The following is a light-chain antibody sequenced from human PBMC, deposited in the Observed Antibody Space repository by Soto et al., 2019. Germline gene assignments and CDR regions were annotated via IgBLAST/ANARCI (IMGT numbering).Light chain of an antibody. CDR2: GVS. CDR1: QSVNSN. Sequence: DIVLTQSPGTLSLSPGERATLSCRASQSVNSNLAWYQQKPGQAPRLLIYGVSSRATGIPDRFSGSGSGTDFTLTIRRLGPEDSAVYYCQQYGCSPFTFGPGTKVDIK. J-gene: IGKJ3*01. V-gene: IGKV3-20*01. CDR3: QQYGCSPFT.